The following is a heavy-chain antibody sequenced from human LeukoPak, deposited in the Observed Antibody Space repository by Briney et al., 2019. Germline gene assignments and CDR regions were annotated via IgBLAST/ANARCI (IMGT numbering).Heavy chain of an antibody. D-gene: IGHD6-13*01. CDR3: ARARIAAAVDP. V-gene: IGHV4-38-2*02. Sequence: PSETLSLTCTVSGYSVSSGYYWGWIRQPPGKGLEWIASIYHSGDTYYNPSLKSRVTISVDTSKNQLSLKMSSVTAADTDVYYCARARIAAAVDPWGQGTLVTVSS. CDR2: IYHSGDT. J-gene: IGHJ5*02. CDR1: GYSVSSGYY.